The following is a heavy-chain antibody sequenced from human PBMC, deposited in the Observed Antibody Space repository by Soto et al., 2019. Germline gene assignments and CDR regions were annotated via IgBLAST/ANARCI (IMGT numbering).Heavy chain of an antibody. Sequence: SETMSLTCTVSGGSVSSGSYYWSWIRQPPGKGLEWIGYIYYSGSTNYNPSLKSRVTISVDTSKNQFSLKLSSVTAADTAVYYCARVKGGRITIFGVVIMGWFDPWGQGTLVTVSS. J-gene: IGHJ5*02. D-gene: IGHD3-3*01. CDR2: IYYSGST. CDR3: ARVKGGRITIFGVVIMGWFDP. V-gene: IGHV4-61*01. CDR1: GGSVSSGSYY.